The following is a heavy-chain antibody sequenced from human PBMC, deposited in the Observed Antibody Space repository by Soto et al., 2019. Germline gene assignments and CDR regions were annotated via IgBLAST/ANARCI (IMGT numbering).Heavy chain of an antibody. CDR1: GGSISSYY. CDR3: ARQMRYSSGWYAPYFDY. D-gene: IGHD6-19*01. V-gene: IGHV4-59*08. CDR2: IYYSGST. Sequence: SETLSLTCTVSGGSISSYYWSWIRQPPGKGLEWIGYIYYSGSTNYNPSLKSRVTISVDTSKNQFSLKRSSVTAADTAVYYCARQMRYSSGWYAPYFDYWGQGTLVTVSS. J-gene: IGHJ4*02.